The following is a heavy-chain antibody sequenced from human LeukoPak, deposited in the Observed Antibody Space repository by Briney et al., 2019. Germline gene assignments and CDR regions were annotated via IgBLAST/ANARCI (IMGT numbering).Heavy chain of an antibody. D-gene: IGHD3-22*01. Sequence: SQTLSLTCAVSGGSISSGGYSWSWIRQPPGKGLEWIGYIYHSGSTYYNPSLKSRVTISVDRSKNQFSLKLSSVTAADTAVYYCARLNYYDSSGHFDYWGQGTLVTVSS. V-gene: IGHV4-30-2*02. J-gene: IGHJ4*02. CDR3: ARLNYYDSSGHFDY. CDR1: GGSISSGGYS. CDR2: IYHSGST.